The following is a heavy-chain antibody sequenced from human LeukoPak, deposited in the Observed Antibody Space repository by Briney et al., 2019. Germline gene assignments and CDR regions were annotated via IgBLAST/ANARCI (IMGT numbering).Heavy chain of an antibody. V-gene: IGHV1-18*01. CDR3: ARWHNYCSSTSCYKKGPYYFDY. J-gene: IGHJ4*02. Sequence: ASVKVSCKASGYTFTSYGISWVRQAPGQGLEWMGWISAYNGNTNYAQKLQGRVTMTTDTSTSTAYMELRSLRSDDTAVHYCARWHNYCSSTSCYKKGPYYFDYWGQGTLVTVSS. CDR2: ISAYNGNT. CDR1: GYTFTSYG. D-gene: IGHD2-2*02.